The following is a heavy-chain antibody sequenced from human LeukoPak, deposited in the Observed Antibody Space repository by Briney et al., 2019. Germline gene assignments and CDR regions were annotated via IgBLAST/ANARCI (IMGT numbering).Heavy chain of an antibody. D-gene: IGHD5-24*01. CDR1: GFTFGRSA. V-gene: IGHV3-23*01. Sequence: GGSLRLSCEASGFTFGRSAMTWVRQTPGKGLEWFSSISTSGNTYYADSVKGRFTISRDNSKNLVNLQMNSLRADDTAVYYCARDNVKMSTMGLAYWGQGTLVTVSS. CDR3: ARDNVKMSTMGLAY. J-gene: IGHJ4*02. CDR2: ISTSGNT.